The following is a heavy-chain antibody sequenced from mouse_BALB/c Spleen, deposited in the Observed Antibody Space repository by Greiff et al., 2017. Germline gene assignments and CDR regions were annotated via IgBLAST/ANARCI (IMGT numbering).Heavy chain of an antibody. CDR3: ARDYDYDGYAMDY. Sequence: EVQLQQSGPELVKPGASVKISCKASGYSFTGYFMNWVMQSHGKSLEWIGRSNPYNGDTFYNQKFKGKATLTVDKSSSTAHMERRSLASEDSAVYYCARDYDYDGYAMDYWGQGTSVTVSS. J-gene: IGHJ4*01. D-gene: IGHD2-4*01. CDR2: SNPYNGDT. CDR1: GYSFTGYF. V-gene: IGHV1-20*02.